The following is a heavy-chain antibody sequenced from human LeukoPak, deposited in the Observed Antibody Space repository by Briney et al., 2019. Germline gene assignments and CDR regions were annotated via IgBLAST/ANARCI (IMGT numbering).Heavy chain of an antibody. V-gene: IGHV3-21*01. CDR2: ISXGSTYV. CDR3: ARGVSGATALDF. J-gene: IGHJ4*02. D-gene: IGHD4/OR15-4a*01. Sequence: GGSLRLSXTASGFTXSXXXXXXVXXXXXXXXXXXSYISXGSTYVYYAXXVKDXXTVSRDNAKNSLVLQMNSLRAEDTAVYYCARGVSGATALDFWGQGTLVTVSS. CDR1: GFTXSXXX.